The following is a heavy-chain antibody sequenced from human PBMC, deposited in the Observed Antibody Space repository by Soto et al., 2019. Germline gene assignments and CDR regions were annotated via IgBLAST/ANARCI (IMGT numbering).Heavy chain of an antibody. CDR2: INPSGGST. CDR3: ARALRGGIVVVVERFDP. V-gene: IGHV1-46*01. D-gene: IGHD2-15*01. J-gene: IGHJ5*02. CDR1: GYTFTSYY. Sequence: ASVKVSCKASGYTFTSYYMHWVRQAPGEGLEWMGIINPSGGSTSYAQKFQGRVTMTRDTSTSTVYMELSSLRSEDTAVYYFARALRGGIVVVVERFDPSSHGTLVTVSS.